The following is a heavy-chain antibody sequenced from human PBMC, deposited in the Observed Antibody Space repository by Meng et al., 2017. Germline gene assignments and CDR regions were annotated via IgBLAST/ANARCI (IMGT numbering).Heavy chain of an antibody. CDR3: ARDPQAPSGSYYSARVAFDI. J-gene: IGHJ3*02. CDR2: IIPIFGTA. CDR1: GGTFSSYA. V-gene: IGHV1-69*13. Sequence: SVKVSCKASGGTFSSYAISWVRQAPGQGLEWMGGIIPIFGTANYGQKFQGRVTITADESTSTAYMELSSLRSEDTAVYYCARDPQAPSGSYYSARVAFDIWGQGTMVTVSS. D-gene: IGHD1-26*01.